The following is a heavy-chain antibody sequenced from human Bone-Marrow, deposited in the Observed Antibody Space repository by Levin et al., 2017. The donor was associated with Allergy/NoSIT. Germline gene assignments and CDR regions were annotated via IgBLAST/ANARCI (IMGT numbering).Heavy chain of an antibody. CDR3: AKARRGSTDYHFGMDV. Sequence: LLLTCAASGFPFSTYGIHWVRQAPGKGLEWVGVISNDGKSKYYGVSVKGRFTISRENSKNALYLQMNSLRPEDTAVYYCAKARRGSTDYHFGMDVWGQGTTVIVSS. D-gene: IGHD4/OR15-4a*01. V-gene: IGHV3-30*18. CDR1: GFPFSTYG. CDR2: ISNDGKSK. J-gene: IGHJ6*02.